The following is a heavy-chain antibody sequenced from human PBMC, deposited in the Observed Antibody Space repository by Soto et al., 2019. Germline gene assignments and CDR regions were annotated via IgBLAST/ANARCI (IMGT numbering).Heavy chain of an antibody. CDR1: GYTFTSYY. Sequence: ASVKVSCKASGYTFTSYYMHWVRQAPGQGLEWMGIINPSGGSTSYAQKFQGRVTMTRDTSTSTVYMELSSLRSEDTAVYYCATAGLGSYISRKFDPGGQGTLVTVSS. V-gene: IGHV1-46*01. J-gene: IGHJ5*02. CDR3: ATAGLGSYISRKFDP. D-gene: IGHD3-10*01. CDR2: INPSGGST.